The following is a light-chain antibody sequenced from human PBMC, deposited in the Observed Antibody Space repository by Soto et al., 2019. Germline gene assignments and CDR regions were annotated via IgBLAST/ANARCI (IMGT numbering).Light chain of an antibody. Sequence: DIQMTQSPSSLSASVGDRVTITCRASQSISSYLHWYQQKPGKAPKLLIYAASSLQSGVPSRFSGSGSGTDFTLTISSLQPEDFATYYCQQSYSTPRMYTFGQGTKLEIK. CDR1: QSISSY. CDR3: QQSYSTPRMYT. V-gene: IGKV1-39*01. CDR2: AAS. J-gene: IGKJ2*01.